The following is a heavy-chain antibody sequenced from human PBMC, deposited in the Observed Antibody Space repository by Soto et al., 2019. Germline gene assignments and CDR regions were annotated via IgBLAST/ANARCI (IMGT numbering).Heavy chain of an antibody. CDR2: IYHSGST. CDR3: AVVWYSSSWSGAVVAFDI. J-gene: IGHJ3*02. CDR1: GGSISSSNW. V-gene: IGHV4-4*02. Sequence: PSETLSLTCAVSGGSISSSNWWSWVRQPPGKGLEWIGEIYHSGSTDYNPSLKSRVTISVDKSKNQFSLKLSSVTAADTAVYYCAVVWYSSSWSGAVVAFDIWGQGTMVTVSS. D-gene: IGHD6-13*01.